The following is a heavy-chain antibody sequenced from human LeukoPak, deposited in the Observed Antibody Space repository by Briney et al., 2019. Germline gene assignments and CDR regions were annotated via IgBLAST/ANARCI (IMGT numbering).Heavy chain of an antibody. V-gene: IGHV4-4*07. Sequence: PSETLSLTCTVSGGSISSFYWSWIRQPAGKGLEWIGSIYYSGSTSYNPSLKSRVTISVDTSKNQFSLKLSSVTAADTAVYYCARERLERHPRRGVYDSFDYWGQGTLVTVSS. CDR3: ARERLERHPRRGVYDSFDY. CDR1: GGSISSFY. J-gene: IGHJ4*02. D-gene: IGHD1-1*01. CDR2: IYYSGST.